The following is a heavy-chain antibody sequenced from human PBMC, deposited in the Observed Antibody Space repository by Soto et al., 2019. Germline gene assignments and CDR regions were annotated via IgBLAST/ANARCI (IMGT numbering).Heavy chain of an antibody. CDR2: IRSKANSYAT. V-gene: IGHV3-73*02. Sequence: EVQLVESGGGLVQPGGSLKLSCAASGFTFSGSAMHWVRQASGKGLEWVGRIRSKANSYATAYAASVKGRFTISRDDSKTTAYLQMNSLKTEDTAVYYCTATVTHPWYYYSGMDVWGQGTTVTVSS. CDR1: GFTFSGSA. D-gene: IGHD4-17*01. J-gene: IGHJ6*02. CDR3: TATVTHPWYYYSGMDV.